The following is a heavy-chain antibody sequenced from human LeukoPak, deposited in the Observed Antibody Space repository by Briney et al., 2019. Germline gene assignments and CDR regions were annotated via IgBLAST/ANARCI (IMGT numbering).Heavy chain of an antibody. J-gene: IGHJ6*03. CDR2: IYYSGST. CDR3: ARVTKDGYFDPLYYMDV. CDR1: GGSISSYY. D-gene: IGHD3-9*01. V-gene: IGHV4-59*01. Sequence: SETLSLTCTVSGGSISSYYRSWIRQPPGKGLEWIGYIYYSGSTNYNPSLKSRVTISVDTSKNQFSLKLSSVTAADTAVYYCARVTKDGYFDPLYYMDVWGKGTTVTISS.